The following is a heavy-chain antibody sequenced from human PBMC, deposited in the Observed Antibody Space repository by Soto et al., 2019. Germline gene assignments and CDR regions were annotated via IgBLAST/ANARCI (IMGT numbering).Heavy chain of an antibody. D-gene: IGHD2-21*01. V-gene: IGHV3-74*01. Sequence: EVQLVESGGGLVQPGGSLRLSCSASGFRFSRYWMHWVRQVPGKGLQWVSRINSDGTTTDYVDSVKGLFTISRDNGKHTMYLQMNSLGADDTYVYDGARWTDSSCGLTDYWGQGTLVTVSS. CDR1: GFRFSRYW. J-gene: IGHJ4*02. CDR2: INSDGTTT. CDR3: ARWTDSSCGLTDY.